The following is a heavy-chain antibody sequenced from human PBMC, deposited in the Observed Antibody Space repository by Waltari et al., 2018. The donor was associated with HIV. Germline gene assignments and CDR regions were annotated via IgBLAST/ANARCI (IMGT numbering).Heavy chain of an antibody. D-gene: IGHD1-26*01. V-gene: IGHV3-15*01. Sequence: DVQLVESGGGLVKPGGSPRLSCAVSGITFKNAWLSWVRQGPGKGPQWVGHIRSKSDGGTTDYAAPVRGRFTISTDDLNNTMSLEMKSLKVEDTGVYYCTTFEMGSTRNYWGQGTLVTVSS. CDR2: IRSKSDGGTT. J-gene: IGHJ4*02. CDR3: TTFEMGSTRNY. CDR1: GITFKNAW.